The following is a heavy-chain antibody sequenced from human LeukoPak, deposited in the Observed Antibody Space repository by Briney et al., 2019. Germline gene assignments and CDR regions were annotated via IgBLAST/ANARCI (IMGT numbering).Heavy chain of an antibody. J-gene: IGHJ4*02. CDR2: ISSSSSYI. CDR1: GFSFSNYN. V-gene: IGHV3-21*01. CDR3: ARAYGDLDY. D-gene: IGHD4-17*01. Sequence: PGGSLRLSCAASGFSFSNYNMNWVRQAPGKGLEWVSPISSSSSYIYYADSVKGRFTISRDNAKNSLYLQMNSLRAEDTAVYYCARAYGDLDYWGQGTLVTVSS.